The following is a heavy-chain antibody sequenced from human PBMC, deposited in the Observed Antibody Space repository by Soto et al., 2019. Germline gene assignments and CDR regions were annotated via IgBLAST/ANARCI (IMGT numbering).Heavy chain of an antibody. V-gene: IGHV3-11*06. J-gene: IGHJ6*02. CDR3: ARGYDILTGSYGMDV. CDR2: ISSSSSYT. Sequence: GGSLRLSCAASGFTFSDYYMSWIRQAPGKGLEWVSYISSSSSYTNYADSVKGRFTISRDNAKNSLYLQMNSLRAEDTAVYYCARGYDILTGSYGMDVWGQGTTVTVSS. D-gene: IGHD3-9*01. CDR1: GFTFSDYY.